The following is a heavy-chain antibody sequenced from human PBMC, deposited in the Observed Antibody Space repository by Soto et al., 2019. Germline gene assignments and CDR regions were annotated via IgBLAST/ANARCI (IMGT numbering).Heavy chain of an antibody. J-gene: IGHJ3*02. Sequence: WGSLRLSCAASGFTFSSYGMHWVRQAPGKGLEWVAVISYDGSNKYYADSVKGRFTISRDNSKNTLYLQMNSLRAEDTAVYYCLNQLLPDDACDIWGQGTMVSVSS. CDR1: GFTFSSYG. V-gene: IGHV3-30*03. CDR3: LNQLLPDDACDI. CDR2: ISYDGSNK. D-gene: IGHD1-26*01.